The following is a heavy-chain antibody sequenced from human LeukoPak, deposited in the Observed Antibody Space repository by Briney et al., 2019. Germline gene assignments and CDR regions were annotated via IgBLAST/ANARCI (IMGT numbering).Heavy chain of an antibody. V-gene: IGHV3-11*01. J-gene: IGHJ6*03. CDR3: AKDPFHFSPDYYYYMDV. CDR1: GFTFSDYY. CDR2: ISSTGTTI. Sequence: GGSLRLSCVASGFTFSDYYMSWIRQAPGKGLECVSYISSTGTTIYYADSVKGRFTISRDNAKNSLYLQMNSLRAEDTAVYYCAKDPFHFSPDYYYYMDVWGKGTTVTVSS. D-gene: IGHD3-16*01.